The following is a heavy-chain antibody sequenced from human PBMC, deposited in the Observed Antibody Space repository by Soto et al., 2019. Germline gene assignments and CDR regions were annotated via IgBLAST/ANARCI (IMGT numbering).Heavy chain of an antibody. Sequence: SETLSLTCTVSGGSISSSSYYWGWIRQPPGKGLEWIGSIYYSGSTYYNPSLKSRVTISVDTSKNQFFLKLSSVTAADTAVYCWASVPIYGGVKYFQHWGQGTLVTVSS. V-gene: IGHV4-39*01. J-gene: IGHJ1*01. CDR3: ASVPIYGGVKYFQH. D-gene: IGHD4-17*01. CDR1: GGSISSSSYY. CDR2: IYYSGST.